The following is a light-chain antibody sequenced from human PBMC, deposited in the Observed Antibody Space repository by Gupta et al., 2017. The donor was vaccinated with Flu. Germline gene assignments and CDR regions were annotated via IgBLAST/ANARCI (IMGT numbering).Light chain of an antibody. V-gene: IGKV1-12*01. CDR3: QQADSFPIT. CDR2: AAS. Sequence: DIQMTQSPSSVSASVGDRVTITCRASQSIRTWLTWYQQKPGKAPKLLIYAASNLQSGVPSRFSGSGSGTEFTLTINSLQPEDFATYYCQQADSFPITFGQGTRMEIK. J-gene: IGKJ5*01. CDR1: QSIRTW.